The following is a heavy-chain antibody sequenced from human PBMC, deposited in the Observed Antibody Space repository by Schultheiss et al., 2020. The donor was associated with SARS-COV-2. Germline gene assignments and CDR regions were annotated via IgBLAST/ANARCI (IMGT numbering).Heavy chain of an antibody. D-gene: IGHD3/OR15-3a*01. CDR1: GGSFSGYY. Sequence: SETLSLTCAVYGGSFSGYYWSWIRQPPGKGLEWIGYIYYSGSTYYNPSLKSRVTISVDKSKNQFSLKLTSVTAADTAVYYCARRGLRDTNAFDIWGQGTMVTVSS. V-gene: IGHV4-34*01. CDR3: ARRGLRDTNAFDI. CDR2: IYYSGST. J-gene: IGHJ3*02.